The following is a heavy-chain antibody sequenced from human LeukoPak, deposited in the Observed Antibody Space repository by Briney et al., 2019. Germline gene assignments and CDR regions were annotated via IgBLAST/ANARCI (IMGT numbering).Heavy chain of an antibody. CDR3: ARLKSYYYGSRHYYFDY. CDR1: GGSISSSGYY. CDR2: IYYSGST. D-gene: IGHD3-10*01. J-gene: IGHJ4*02. Sequence: SETLSLTCTVSGGSISSSGYYWGWIRQLPGKGLEWIGSIYYSGSTYYNPSLKSRVTISVDTSKNQFSLKLSSVTAADTAVYYCARLKSYYYGSRHYYFDYWGQGTLVTVSS. V-gene: IGHV4-39*01.